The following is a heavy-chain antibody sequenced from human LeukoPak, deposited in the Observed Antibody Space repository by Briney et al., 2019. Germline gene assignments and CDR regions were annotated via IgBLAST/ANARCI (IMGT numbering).Heavy chain of an antibody. CDR2: IKSKTDGGTT. D-gene: IGHD1-26*01. J-gene: IGHJ6*03. Sequence: GGSLRLSCAASGFTFSNAWMSWVRQAPGKGLEWVGRIKSKTDGGTTDYAAPVKGRLTISRDDSKNTLYLQMNSLKTEDTAVYYCTTAPGSGSYYDYYYYYYMDVWGKGTTVTISS. CDR3: TTAPGSGSYYDYYYYYYMDV. V-gene: IGHV3-15*01. CDR1: GFTFSNAW.